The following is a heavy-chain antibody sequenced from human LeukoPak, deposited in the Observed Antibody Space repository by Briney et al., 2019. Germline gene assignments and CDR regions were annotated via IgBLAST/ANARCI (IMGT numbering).Heavy chain of an antibody. V-gene: IGHV1-2*02. CDR1: GYTFTGYY. CDR3: ARESVPAVAARRGLNY. D-gene: IGHD6-6*01. Sequence: ASVKVSCKASGYTFTGYYMHWVRQAPGQGLEWMGWINPNSGGANYAQKFQGRVTMTRDTFISTVYMEMSRLRSDDTAVYYCARESVPAVAARRGLNYWGQGTLVAVSS. CDR2: INPNSGGA. J-gene: IGHJ4*02.